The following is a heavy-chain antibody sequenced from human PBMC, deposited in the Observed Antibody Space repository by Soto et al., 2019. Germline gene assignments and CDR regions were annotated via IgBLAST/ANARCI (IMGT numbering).Heavy chain of an antibody. CDR3: TTSRGIINYFDY. J-gene: IGHJ4*02. CDR2: IKTKTDGGTT. CDR1: GFTFSNAW. Sequence: PGGSLRLSCAASGFTFSNAWMNWVRQAPGKGLEWVGRIKTKTDGGTTDYTAPVKGRFTISRDDSKNTLYLQMNSLKIEDTAVYYCTTSRGIINYFDYWGQGALVTVSS. V-gene: IGHV3-15*07. D-gene: IGHD3-10*01.